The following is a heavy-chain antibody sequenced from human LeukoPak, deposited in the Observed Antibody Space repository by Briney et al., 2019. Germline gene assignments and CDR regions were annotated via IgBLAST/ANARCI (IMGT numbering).Heavy chain of an antibody. J-gene: IGHJ4*02. Sequence: PGGSLRLSCAASGFTFTNAWMSWVRQAPGKGLEWVGRIKSKIAGGATDYAAPVKGRFTISRDDSENTLYLQMNSLKTEDTAVYYCSTEDDWGQGTLVTVSS. CDR2: IKSKIAGGAT. CDR1: GFTFTNAW. CDR3: STEDD. V-gene: IGHV3-15*01.